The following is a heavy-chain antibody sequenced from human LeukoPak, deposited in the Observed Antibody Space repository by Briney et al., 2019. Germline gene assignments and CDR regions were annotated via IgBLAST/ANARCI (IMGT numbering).Heavy chain of an antibody. J-gene: IGHJ3*02. CDR1: GSTLTELS. Sequence: GASVKVSCKVSGSTLTELSMHWVRQAPGKGLEWMGGFDPEDGETIYAQKFQGRVTMTEDTSTDTAYMELSSLRSEDTAVYYCATAQAYYYDSRGGAFDIWGQGTMVTVSS. CDR3: ATAQAYYYDSRGGAFDI. D-gene: IGHD3-22*01. CDR2: FDPEDGET. V-gene: IGHV1-24*01.